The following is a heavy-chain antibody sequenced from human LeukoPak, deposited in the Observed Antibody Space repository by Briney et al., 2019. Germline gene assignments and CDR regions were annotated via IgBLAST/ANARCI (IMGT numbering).Heavy chain of an antibody. CDR3: ARGWLSYGDY. D-gene: IGHD1-26*01. CDR1: GFSFSSYA. CDR2: ISSSSSYI. V-gene: IGHV3-21*01. J-gene: IGHJ4*02. Sequence: GGSLRLSCVATGFSFSSYAMCWVRQAPGKGLEWVSSISSSSSYIYYADSVKGRFTISRDNAKNSLYLQMNSLRAEDTAVYYCARGWLSYGDYWGQGTLVTVSS.